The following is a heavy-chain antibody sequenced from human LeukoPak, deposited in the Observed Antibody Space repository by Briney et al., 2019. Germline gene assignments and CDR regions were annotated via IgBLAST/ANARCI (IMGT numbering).Heavy chain of an antibody. CDR1: GGSISSGSYS. V-gene: IGHV4-30-2*01. D-gene: IGHD7-27*01. J-gene: IGHJ4*02. Sequence: SETLSLTCAVSGGSISSGSYSWSWIRQPPGKGLEWIEYIYPRGSTYYNPSLKSRVILSLDKSANQFSLNLSSVTAADTAVYYCARFSPRAMGNYLDFWGQGTLVTVSS. CDR2: IYPRGST. CDR3: ARFSPRAMGNYLDF.